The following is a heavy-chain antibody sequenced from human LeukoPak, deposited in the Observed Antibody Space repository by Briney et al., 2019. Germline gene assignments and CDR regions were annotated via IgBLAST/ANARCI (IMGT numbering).Heavy chain of an antibody. D-gene: IGHD3-10*01. J-gene: IGHJ4*02. CDR3: VKDGSGSYYTYYFDY. CDR2: ISSNGGST. CDR1: GFTFGRYA. V-gene: IGHV3-64D*06. Sequence: GGSLRLSCSASGFTFGRYAMHWVRQARGKGLEYVSAISSNGGSTYYADSVKGRFTISRDNSKNTLYLQMSSLRAEDTAVYYCVKDGSGSYYTYYFDYWGQGTPVTVSS.